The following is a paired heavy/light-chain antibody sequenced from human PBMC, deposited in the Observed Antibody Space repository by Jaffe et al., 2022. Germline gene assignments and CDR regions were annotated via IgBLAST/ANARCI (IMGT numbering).Heavy chain of an antibody. CDR3: ARGYDFWSGYYTGGVDV. D-gene: IGHD3-3*01. J-gene: IGHJ6*04. CDR2: INSDGSST. CDR1: GFTFSSYW. V-gene: IGHV3-74*01. Sequence: EVQLVESGGGLVQPGGSLRLSCAASGFTFSSYWMHWVRQAPGKGLVWVSRINSDGSSTSYADSVKGRFTISRDNAKNTLYLQMNSLRAEDTAVYYCARGYDFWSGYYTGGVDVWGKGTTVTVSS.
Light chain of an antibody. CDR3: MQGTHWPET. V-gene: IGKV2-30*01. CDR2: KVS. J-gene: IGKJ1*01. Sequence: DVVMTQSPLSLPVTLGQPASISCRSSQSLVYSDGNTYLNWFQQRPGQSPRRLIYKVSNRDSGVPDRFSGSGSGTDFTLKISRVEAEDVGVYYCMQGTHWPETFGQGTKVEIK. CDR1: QSLVYSDGNTY.